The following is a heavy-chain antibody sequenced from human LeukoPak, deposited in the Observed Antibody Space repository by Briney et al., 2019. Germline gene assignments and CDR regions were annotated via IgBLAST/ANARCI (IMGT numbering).Heavy chain of an antibody. D-gene: IGHD3-3*01. Sequence: GGSLRLSCAASGFTFSSYAMGWVRQAPGKELEWVSSITGSGASTYYGDSVKGRFTISRDNSKNTLYLQMNRLRAEDTAVYYCAKDGGGSLEWLPPMDVWGQGTTVTVSS. J-gene: IGHJ6*02. V-gene: IGHV3-23*01. CDR3: AKDGGGSLEWLPPMDV. CDR2: ITGSGAST. CDR1: GFTFSSYA.